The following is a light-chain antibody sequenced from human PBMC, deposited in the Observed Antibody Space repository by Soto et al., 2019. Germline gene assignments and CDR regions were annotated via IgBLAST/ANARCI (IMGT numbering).Light chain of an antibody. J-gene: IGLJ1*01. CDR3: CSYAGTTTYYV. CDR1: SSDVGSYNL. CDR2: DVA. V-gene: IGLV2-23*02. Sequence: QSALTQPASVSGSPGQSITISCTGTSSDVGSYNLVSWYQHHPGKAPKLMIYDVAKRPSGVSDRFSGSKSGNTASPTISGLQAEDEADYYCCSYAGTTTYYVFGTGTKVTVL.